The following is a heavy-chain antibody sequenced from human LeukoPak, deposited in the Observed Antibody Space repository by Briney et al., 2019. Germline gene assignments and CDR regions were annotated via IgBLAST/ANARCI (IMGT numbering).Heavy chain of an antibody. D-gene: IGHD1-1*01. V-gene: IGHV1-2*02. Sequence: ASVKVSCKSSGYTFTGYYMHWVRQAPGQGLEWMGWVNPNSGGTDYAQKFQGRVTMTRDTSISTAYMELTRLRSDDTAVYYCATEDRSVEPGAFDIWGQGTMVTVSS. CDR2: VNPNSGGT. CDR3: ATEDRSVEPGAFDI. J-gene: IGHJ3*02. CDR1: GYTFTGYY.